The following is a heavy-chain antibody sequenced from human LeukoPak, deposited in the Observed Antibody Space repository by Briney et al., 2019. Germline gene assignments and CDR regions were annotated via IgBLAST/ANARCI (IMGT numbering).Heavy chain of an antibody. Sequence: QPGGSLRLSCAASGLTFSNHWMSWVRKAPGKGLEWVANIRQDGAERYYVDSVKGRFTISRDNAKNSVYLEMNSLRVEDTAVYFCARAPYLESSGPLWGQGTLVTVSS. J-gene: IGHJ4*02. D-gene: IGHD3-22*01. CDR3: ARAPYLESSGPL. CDR1: GLTFSNHW. CDR2: IRQDGAER. V-gene: IGHV3-7*01.